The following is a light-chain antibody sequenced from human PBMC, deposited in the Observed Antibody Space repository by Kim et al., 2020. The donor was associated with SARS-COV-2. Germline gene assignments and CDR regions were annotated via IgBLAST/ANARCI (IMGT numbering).Light chain of an antibody. CDR2: DVT. J-gene: IGLJ2*01. Sequence: GQSLTIPYTETSSDVGNYNYVSWYQHHPGEVPKVMIYDVTKRPSGVSNRFFGSKSGNTASLTISGLQTEDEADYYCCSYASSGTLIFGGGTQLTVL. CDR3: CSYASSGTLI. V-gene: IGLV2-14*03. CDR1: SSDVGNYNY.